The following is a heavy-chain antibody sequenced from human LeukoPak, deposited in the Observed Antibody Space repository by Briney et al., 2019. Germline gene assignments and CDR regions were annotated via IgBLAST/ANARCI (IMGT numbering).Heavy chain of an antibody. V-gene: IGHV3-21*01. Sequence: PGGSLRLSCAASGFTFSSYSMNWDRQAPGKGLEWVSSISSSSSYIYYADSVKGRFTISRDNAKNSLYLQMNSLRAEDTAVYYCARRPDYYDSSGGHFDYWGQGTLVTVSS. CDR2: ISSSSSYI. J-gene: IGHJ4*02. CDR3: ARRPDYYDSSGGHFDY. D-gene: IGHD3-22*01. CDR1: GFTFSSYS.